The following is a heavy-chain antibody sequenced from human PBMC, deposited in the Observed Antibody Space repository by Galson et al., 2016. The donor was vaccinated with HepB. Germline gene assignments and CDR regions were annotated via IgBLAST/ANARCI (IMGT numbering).Heavy chain of an antibody. D-gene: IGHD2/OR15-2a*01. Sequence: SLRLSCAASGFPFNSRPMYWVRQAPGKGLECVAAITYHGRNTYYADSVKGRFTVSRDNSQSTLHLQMDSVRPEDTAVYYCVRGIICWFDPWGQGTLVTVSS. CDR3: VRGIICWFDP. CDR2: ITYHGRNT. J-gene: IGHJ5*02. CDR1: GFPFNSRP. V-gene: IGHV3-30-3*01.